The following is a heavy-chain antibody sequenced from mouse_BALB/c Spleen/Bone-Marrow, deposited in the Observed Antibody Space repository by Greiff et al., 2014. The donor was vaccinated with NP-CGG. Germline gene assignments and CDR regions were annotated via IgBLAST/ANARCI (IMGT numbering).Heavy chain of an antibody. D-gene: IGHD3-1*01. J-gene: IGHJ4*01. Sequence: VQLKHSGGGLVQPGGSLKLSCAASGFTFSSYTMSWVRQTPEKRLEWVAYISNGGGSTYYPDTIKGRFTISRDNAKNTLYLQMSSLKSEDTAMYYCTRHVGNPYAMDYWGQGTSVTVSS. CDR2: ISNGGGST. CDR1: GFTFSSYT. CDR3: TRHVGNPYAMDY. V-gene: IGHV5-12-2*01.